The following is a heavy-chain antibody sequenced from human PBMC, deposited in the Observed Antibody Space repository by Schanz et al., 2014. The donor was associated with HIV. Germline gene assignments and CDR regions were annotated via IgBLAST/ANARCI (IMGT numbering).Heavy chain of an antibody. Sequence: QVQLVQSGAEVKKPGSSVKVSCKASGGTFSIYVISWVRQAPGQGLEWMGGIIPLFGTANYAQKFQGRVTITADESTSTAYMELSSLRSEDTAVYYCAILMDTVMDYYSMDVWGQGTTVTVSS. V-gene: IGHV1-69*01. J-gene: IGHJ6*02. D-gene: IGHD5-18*01. CDR1: GGTFSIYV. CDR2: IIPLFGTA. CDR3: AILMDTVMDYYSMDV.